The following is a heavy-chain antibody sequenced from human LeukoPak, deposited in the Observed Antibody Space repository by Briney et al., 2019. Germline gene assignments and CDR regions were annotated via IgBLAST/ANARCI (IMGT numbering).Heavy chain of an antibody. J-gene: IGHJ6*02. CDR1: GYTFTSYG. V-gene: IGHV1-18*01. Sequence: ASVKVSCKASGYTFTSYGISWVRQAPGQGLEWMGRISAYNGNTNYAQKLQGRVTMTTDTSTSTAYMELRSLRSDDTAVYYCAREQGDIVVVPAAINYYYYYGMDVWGQGTTVTVSS. CDR2: ISAYNGNT. CDR3: AREQGDIVVVPAAINYYYYYGMDV. D-gene: IGHD2-2*01.